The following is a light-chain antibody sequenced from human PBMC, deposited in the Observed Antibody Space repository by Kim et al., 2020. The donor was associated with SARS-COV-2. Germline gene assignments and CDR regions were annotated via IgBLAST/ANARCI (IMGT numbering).Light chain of an antibody. V-gene: IGLV3-9*01. CDR3: QVWDSSTV. Sequence: SYELTQPLSVSVALGQTARITCGGSNIGSKNVHWYQQKPGQAPVLVIYRDSNRPSGIPERFSGSNSGNTATLTISIAQAGDEADYYCQVWDSSTVFGGGT. CDR2: RDS. J-gene: IGLJ2*01. CDR1: NIGSKN.